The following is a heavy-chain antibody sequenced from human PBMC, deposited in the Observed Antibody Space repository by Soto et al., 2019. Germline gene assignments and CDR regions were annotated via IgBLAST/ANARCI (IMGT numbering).Heavy chain of an antibody. CDR3: ARFNGDYNSCAFYV. CDR1: GFIFSHFG. D-gene: IGHD4-17*01. V-gene: IGHV3-33*03. J-gene: IGHJ3*01. CDR2: IRYDGTYK. Sequence: QVQLVESGGGVVQPGRSLRLSCAASGFIFSHFGMNWVRQAPGKGLEWVAVIRYDGTYKDYAESVKGRFTISRENAKNTVSVQIDSLRVEDTAVYYCARFNGDYNSCAFYVWGQGTVVTLSS.